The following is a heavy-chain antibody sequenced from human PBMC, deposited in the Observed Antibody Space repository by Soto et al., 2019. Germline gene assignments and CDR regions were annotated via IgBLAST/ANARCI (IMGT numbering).Heavy chain of an antibody. CDR3: ARVGYCSGGSCYAP. CDR2: MNPNSGNT. D-gene: IGHD2-15*01. CDR1: RYTFTGYD. Sequence: GASVKVSCKASRYTFTGYDINWVRQATGQGLELMGWMNPNSGNTGYAQKFQGRVTMTRNTSISTAYMELSSLRSEDTAVYYCARVGYCSGGSCYAPWGQGTLVTVSS. J-gene: IGHJ5*02. V-gene: IGHV1-8*01.